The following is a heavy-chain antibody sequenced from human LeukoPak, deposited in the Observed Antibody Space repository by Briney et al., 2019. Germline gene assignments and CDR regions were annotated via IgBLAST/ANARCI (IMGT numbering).Heavy chain of an antibody. V-gene: IGHV1-2*02. Sequence: EASVKVSCKASGYTFTGYYMHWVRQSPGQGLEWMGWINPNSGGTNYAQKFQGRVTMTRDTSISTAYMELSRLRSDDTAVYYCARVMGSRRWYLSYWGQGTLVTVSS. CDR3: ARVMGSRRWYLSY. D-gene: IGHD6-13*01. CDR2: INPNSGGT. J-gene: IGHJ4*02. CDR1: GYTFTGYY.